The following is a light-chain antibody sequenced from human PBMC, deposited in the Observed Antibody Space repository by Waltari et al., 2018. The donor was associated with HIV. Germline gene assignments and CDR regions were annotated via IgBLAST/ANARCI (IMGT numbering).Light chain of an antibody. V-gene: IGLV1-40*01. J-gene: IGLJ3*02. Sequence: QSVLTQPPSVSGAPGPRVTISSTGSSSNIGPAHDVHWYQQLPGTTPKLLINGNSNRPAGVPDRFSGSNSGTSASLPITGLQAEDEADYYCPYDDSSLSGSLFGGGTKLTVL. CDR3: PYDDSSLSGSL. CDR1: SSNIGPAHD. CDR2: GNS.